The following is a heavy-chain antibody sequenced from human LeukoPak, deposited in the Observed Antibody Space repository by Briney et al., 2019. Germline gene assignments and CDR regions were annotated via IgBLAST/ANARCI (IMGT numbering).Heavy chain of an antibody. CDR3: ARRAGAYSHPYDY. CDR1: GFTVSSNS. V-gene: IGHV3-53*01. CDR2: IYSDNT. J-gene: IGHJ4*02. Sequence: PGGSLRHTCTVSGFTVSSNSMSWVRQAPRKGLEWVSFIYSDNTHYSDSVKDRFTISRDNSKNTLYLQMNSLRAEDTAVYYCARRAGAYSHPYDYWGQGTLVTVSS. D-gene: IGHD4/OR15-4a*01.